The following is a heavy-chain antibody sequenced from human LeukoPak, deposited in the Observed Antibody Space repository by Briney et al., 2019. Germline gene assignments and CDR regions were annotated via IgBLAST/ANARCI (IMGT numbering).Heavy chain of an antibody. D-gene: IGHD1-26*01. CDR2: IYHSGST. V-gene: IGHV4-30-2*01. CDR3: ARRPYSGSYFDY. CDR1: GGSISSGGYY. Sequence: SETLSLTCTVSGGSISSGGYYWSWLRQPPGKGLEWIGYIYHSGSTYYNPSLKSRVTISVDRSKNQFSLKLSSVTAADTAVYYCARRPYSGSYFDYWGQGTLVTVSS. J-gene: IGHJ4*02.